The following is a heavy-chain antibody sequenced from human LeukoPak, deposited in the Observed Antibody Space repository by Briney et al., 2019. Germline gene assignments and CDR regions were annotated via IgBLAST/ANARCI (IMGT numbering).Heavy chain of an antibody. Sequence: GGSLRLSCAASGFTFSSYAMSWVRQAPGKGLEWVSAISGSGGSTYYADSVKGRFTISRDNSKNTLYLQMNSLRAEDTAVYYCAEENGYCSGGSCYPYYYYGMDVWGQGTTVTVSS. D-gene: IGHD2-15*01. CDR2: ISGSGGST. CDR1: GFTFSSYA. J-gene: IGHJ6*02. V-gene: IGHV3-23*01. CDR3: AEENGYCSGGSCYPYYYYGMDV.